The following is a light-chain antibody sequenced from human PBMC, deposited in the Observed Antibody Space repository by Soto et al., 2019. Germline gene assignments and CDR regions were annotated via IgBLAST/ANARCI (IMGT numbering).Light chain of an antibody. J-gene: IGKJ1*01. V-gene: IGKV1-5*01. CDR3: QQYDSYWT. CDR2: DAS. CDR1: QTIINY. Sequence: DIQMTQSPSTLSASVGDRVTITCLASQTIINYLAWYQQKPGKAPKLLIYDASTLERGVPSRFSGSGSGTEFTLTISSLQADDSAAYYCQQYDSYWTFGQGTKVEIK.